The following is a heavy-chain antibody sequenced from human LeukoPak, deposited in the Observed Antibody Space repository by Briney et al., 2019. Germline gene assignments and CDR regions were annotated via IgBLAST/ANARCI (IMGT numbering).Heavy chain of an antibody. Sequence: ASVTVSCTASGYTFTSYYMHWVRQAPGQGLEWIGIINPSGGSTSYAQRFQGRVTMTRDTSTSTAYMELSSLRSEDTAVYYCARRNDYGDYVDYWGQGTLVTVSS. CDR2: INPSGGST. CDR3: ARRNDYGDYVDY. J-gene: IGHJ4*02. V-gene: IGHV1-46*01. CDR1: GYTFTSYY. D-gene: IGHD4-17*01.